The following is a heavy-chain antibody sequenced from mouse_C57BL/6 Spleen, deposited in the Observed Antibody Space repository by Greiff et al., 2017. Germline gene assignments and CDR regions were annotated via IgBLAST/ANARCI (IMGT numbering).Heavy chain of an antibody. CDR2: IHPNSGST. V-gene: IGHV1-64*01. J-gene: IGHJ3*01. D-gene: IGHD1-1*01. CDR3: ARAYYHAY. Sequence: QVQLQQSGAELVKPGASVKLSCKASGYTFTSYWMHWVKQRPGQGLEWIGMIHPNSGSTNYNEKFKGKATLTVDKSSSTAYMQLSSLTAEDSAVCYCARAYYHAYWGQGTLVTVSA. CDR1: GYTFTSYW.